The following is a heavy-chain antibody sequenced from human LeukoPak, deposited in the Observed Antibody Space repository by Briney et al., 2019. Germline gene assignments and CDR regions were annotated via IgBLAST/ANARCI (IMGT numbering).Heavy chain of an antibody. V-gene: IGHV3-15*01. CDR1: GFTFSNAW. D-gene: IGHD3-3*01. CDR2: IKSKTDGGTT. Sequence: GGSLRLSCAASGFTFSNAWMSWVRQAPGKGLEWVGRIKSKTDGGTTDYAAPVKGRFTISRDDSKNTLYLQMNSLKTEDTAVYYCTTDPQYYDFWSGYYNVYYYYYIDVWGKGTTVTLSS. CDR3: TTDPQYYDFWSGYYNVYYYYYIDV. J-gene: IGHJ6*03.